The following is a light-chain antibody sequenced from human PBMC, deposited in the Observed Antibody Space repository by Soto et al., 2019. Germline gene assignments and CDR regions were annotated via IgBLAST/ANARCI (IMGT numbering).Light chain of an antibody. CDR1: QSVNNNY. CDR3: PQYGSSPIT. V-gene: IGKV3-20*01. Sequence: EIVLTQSPGTLSLSPGERATLSCRASQSVNNNYLAWYQQKSGQHPRLLIFGASSRATGIPDRFSGSGSGTDFTLTISRLEPEDFAAYFCPQYGSSPITFGQGTRLEIK. CDR2: GAS. J-gene: IGKJ5*01.